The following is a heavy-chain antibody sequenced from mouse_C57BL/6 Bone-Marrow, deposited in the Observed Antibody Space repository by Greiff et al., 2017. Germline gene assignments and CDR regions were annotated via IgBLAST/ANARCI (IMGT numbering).Heavy chain of an antibody. CDR3: AREEFAY. Sequence: EVMLVESGGGLVKPGGSLKLSCAASGFTFSDYGMPWVRQAPEKGLEWVAYISSGSSTIYYADTVKGRFTISRDNAKNTLFLQMTSLRSEDTAMYYCAREEFAYWGQGTLVTVSA. CDR1: GFTFSDYG. J-gene: IGHJ3*01. V-gene: IGHV5-17*01. CDR2: ISSGSSTI.